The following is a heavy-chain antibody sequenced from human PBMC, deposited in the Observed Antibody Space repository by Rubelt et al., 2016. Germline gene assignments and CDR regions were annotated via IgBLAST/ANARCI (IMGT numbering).Heavy chain of an antibody. J-gene: IGHJ4*02. Sequence: GFTLNNYWMHWVRQAPGKGLVWVSEIKYDGSATNYADSVKGRFTVSRDNAKNSLYLQMNSLTAEDTAVYYCARTYYYDSSGYYQSYYFDYWGQGTLVTVSS. CDR2: IKYDGSAT. CDR1: GFTLNNYW. V-gene: IGHV3-74*01. D-gene: IGHD3-22*01. CDR3: ARTYYYDSSGYYQSYYFDY.